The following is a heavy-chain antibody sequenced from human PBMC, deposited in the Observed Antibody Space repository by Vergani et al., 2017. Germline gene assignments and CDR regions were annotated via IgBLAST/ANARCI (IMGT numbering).Heavy chain of an antibody. CDR3: AKAAYSSSDDIFDY. CDR1: GLTFSPYW. Sequence: EVQLVESGGGLVQPGGSLRLSCAASGLTFSPYWMSWVRQAPGKGLEWVANIKEDGSEKYYVDSVKGRFTISRDNAKNSLYLQMNSLRAEDTAVYYCAKAAYSSSDDIFDYWGQGTLVTVSS. CDR2: IKEDGSEK. J-gene: IGHJ4*02. D-gene: IGHD6-6*01. V-gene: IGHV3-7*03.